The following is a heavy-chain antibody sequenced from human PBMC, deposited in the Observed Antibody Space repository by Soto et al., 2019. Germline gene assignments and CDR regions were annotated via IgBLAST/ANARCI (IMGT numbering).Heavy chain of an antibody. V-gene: IGHV4-30-2*01. CDR3: DRAGTYGSGHDAFDI. D-gene: IGHD3-10*01. Sequence: TLSLTGAVSGGCMSSGGYSWSWIRQPPGKGLEWIGYIYHSGSTYYNPSLKSRVTISVDRSKNQFSLKLSHVTAADTAVYYCDRAGTYGSGHDAFDIWGQGTMVTVSS. CDR2: IYHSGST. J-gene: IGHJ3*02. CDR1: GGCMSSGGYS.